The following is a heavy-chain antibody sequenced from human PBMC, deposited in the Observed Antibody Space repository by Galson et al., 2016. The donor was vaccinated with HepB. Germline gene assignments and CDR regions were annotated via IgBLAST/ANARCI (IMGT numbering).Heavy chain of an antibody. CDR3: VRGHAMDG. J-gene: IGHJ6*02. Sequence: SLRLSCAVSGFTFINYHMNWVRQAPGKGLEWVSYISSGSSTKYYADSVKGRFTISRDNAKNSLYLQMNSLRDEDTAVYYCVRGHAMDGWGQGTTVTVSS. V-gene: IGHV3-48*02. CDR2: ISSGSSTK. CDR1: GFTFINYH.